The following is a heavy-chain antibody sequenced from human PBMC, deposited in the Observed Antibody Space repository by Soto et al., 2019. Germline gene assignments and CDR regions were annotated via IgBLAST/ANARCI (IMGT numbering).Heavy chain of an antibody. CDR1: GFTFSTYW. D-gene: IGHD2-21*01. CDR3: ARGFQSSFDY. CDR2: IYRGGAT. V-gene: IGHV3-53*01. Sequence: PGGSLRLSCAASGFTFSTYWMTWVRQAPGKGLEWVSIIYRGGATYYADSVKDRFTISRDDSKNTLYLHMSSLRAEDTAVYYCARGFQSSFDYWGQGTLVTVSS. J-gene: IGHJ4*02.